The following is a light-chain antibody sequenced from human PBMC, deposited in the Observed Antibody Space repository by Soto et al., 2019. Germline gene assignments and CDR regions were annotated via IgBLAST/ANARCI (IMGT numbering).Light chain of an antibody. Sequence: EIVITQSPATLSVSPGERATLSCRASQSVSSNLAWYQQKPGQAPRLLIYGASTRATGIPARFSGSGSGTEFTLTISSLQSKDFAVYYCQQYNNWPPRTFGQGTKVDIK. CDR2: GAS. CDR1: QSVSSN. CDR3: QQYNNWPPRT. J-gene: IGKJ1*01. V-gene: IGKV3-15*01.